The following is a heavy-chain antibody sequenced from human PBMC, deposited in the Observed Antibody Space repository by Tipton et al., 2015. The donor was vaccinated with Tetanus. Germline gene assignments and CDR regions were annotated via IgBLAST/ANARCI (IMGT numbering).Heavy chain of an antibody. J-gene: IGHJ2*01. CDR1: GYSFNIYW. Sequence: QLVQSGPEVKKAGESLKISCKGSGYSFNIYWIAWVRQMPGKGLEWMGIIYPGDSDTTYSPSFEGQVTISADKFISTAYPQWNNLKASDTAMYYCARRLGPYTGDQIWHFDLWGRGTRVTVSS. CDR3: ARRLGPYTGDQIWHFDL. D-gene: IGHD7-27*01. V-gene: IGHV5-51*01. CDR2: IYPGDSDT.